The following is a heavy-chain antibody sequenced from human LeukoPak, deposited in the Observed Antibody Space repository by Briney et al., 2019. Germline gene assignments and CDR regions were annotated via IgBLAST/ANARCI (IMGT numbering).Heavy chain of an antibody. Sequence: ASVKVSCKASGGTFSNYAISWVRQAPGQGLEWMGGIIPIFGTANYVEKFQGRVTITADESTSTAYMELSSLRSEDTAVYYCARAPEVVPAWFWFDPWGQGTLVTVSS. CDR2: IIPIFGTA. D-gene: IGHD2-2*01. CDR1: GGTFSNYA. V-gene: IGHV1-69*13. CDR3: ARAPEVVPAWFWFDP. J-gene: IGHJ5*02.